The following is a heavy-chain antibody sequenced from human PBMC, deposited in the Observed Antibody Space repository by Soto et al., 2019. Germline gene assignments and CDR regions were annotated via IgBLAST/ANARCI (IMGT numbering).Heavy chain of an antibody. V-gene: IGHV3-7*01. D-gene: IGHD3-10*01. CDR1: VFTFGSYG. CDR3: ARDSGYDSGASVHHCLEC. J-gene: IGHJ4*01. CDR2: IKMDASEK. Sequence: GGSLRLSSASSVFTFGSYGMSCVGHSPGKGLEGLATIKMDASEKKYVDSVKGRFTMSRDNAKNSLYLQMDSLRAEDTAGYYFARDSGYDSGASVHHCLECLGHGTLSIVS.